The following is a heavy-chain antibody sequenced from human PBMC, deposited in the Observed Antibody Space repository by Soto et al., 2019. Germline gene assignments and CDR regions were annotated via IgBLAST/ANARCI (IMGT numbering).Heavy chain of an antibody. CDR3: AKDLLAAAGPFDY. V-gene: IGHV3-9*01. D-gene: IGHD6-13*01. CDR2: ISWNSGSI. CDR1: GFTFDDYA. Sequence: GGSLRLSCAASGFTFDDYAMHWVRQAPGKGLEWVSGISWNSGSIGYADSVKGRFTISRDNAKNSLYLQMNSLRAEDTALYYCAKDLLAAAGPFDYWGQGTLVTVSS. J-gene: IGHJ4*02.